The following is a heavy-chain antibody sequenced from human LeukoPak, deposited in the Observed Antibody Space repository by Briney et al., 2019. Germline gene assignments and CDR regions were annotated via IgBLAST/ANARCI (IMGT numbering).Heavy chain of an antibody. CDR3: ARDRGSGWFYGSGDNWFDP. V-gene: IGHV4-39*07. D-gene: IGHD6-19*01. J-gene: IGHJ5*02. Sequence: KSSETLSLTCAVSGGSISSGGYSWSWIRQPPGKGLEWIGSIYSSGNTYYNPSLKSRVTISVDTSKNQFSLQVSSVTAADTALYYCARDRGSGWFYGSGDNWFDPWGQGTLVTVSS. CDR1: GGSISSGGYS. CDR2: IYSSGNT.